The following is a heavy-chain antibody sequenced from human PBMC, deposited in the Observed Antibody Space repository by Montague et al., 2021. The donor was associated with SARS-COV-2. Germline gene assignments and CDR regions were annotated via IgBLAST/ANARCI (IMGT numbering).Heavy chain of an antibody. CDR2: INHGGTA. Sequence: SETLSLTCAVYGGSFSGYFWSWIRQTPGRGLEWIGEINHGGTADYNPSLKSRVTLSVDTSKAQFSLILTSVTAADRAVYYCARERGRGVDYFDPWGQGTLVTVSS. CDR1: GGSFSGYF. D-gene: IGHD4-11*01. V-gene: IGHV4-34*01. CDR3: ARERGRGVDYFDP. J-gene: IGHJ5*02.